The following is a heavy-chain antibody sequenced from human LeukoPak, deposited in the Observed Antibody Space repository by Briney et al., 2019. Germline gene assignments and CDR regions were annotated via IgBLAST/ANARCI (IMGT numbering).Heavy chain of an antibody. J-gene: IGHJ1*01. CDR3: ARVGYCSSTSCYAGEYFQH. D-gene: IGHD2-2*03. V-gene: IGHV1-46*01. CDR1: GYTFTSYY. CDR2: INPSGGST. Sequence: ASVKVSCKASGYTFTSYYMHWVRQAPGQGLEWMGIINPSGGSTSYAQKFQGRVTMTRDTSTSTVYMELSSLRSEDTAVYYCARVGYCSSTSCYAGEYFQHWGQGTLVTVPS.